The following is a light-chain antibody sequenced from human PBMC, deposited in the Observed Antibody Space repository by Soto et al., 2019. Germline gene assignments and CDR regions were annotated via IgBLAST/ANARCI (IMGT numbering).Light chain of an antibody. CDR2: DAS. CDR1: QNIDVY. V-gene: IGKV3-11*01. CDR3: QQRDNWPLT. J-gene: IGKJ3*01. Sequence: DIVFTQSPATFSLAPGERATLSCRASQNIDVYLDWFQQKPGQSPRLLIFDASNRATGVPTRFSGSGSGTDFTLTISSLEPEDFAVYYCQQRDNWPLTVGPGTNVDIK.